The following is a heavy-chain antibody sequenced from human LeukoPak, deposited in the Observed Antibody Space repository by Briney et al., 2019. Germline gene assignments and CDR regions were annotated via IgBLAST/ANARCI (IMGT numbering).Heavy chain of an antibody. Sequence: SETLSLTCAVYGGSFSGYYWSWIRQPPGKGLEWIGRIYTSGSTNYNPSLKSRVTMSVDTSKNQFSLKLSSVTAADTAVYYCARAPDYYDSSGYQGAFDIWGQGTMVTVSS. J-gene: IGHJ3*02. CDR2: IYTSGST. CDR3: ARAPDYYDSSGYQGAFDI. CDR1: GGSFSGYY. D-gene: IGHD3-22*01. V-gene: IGHV4-59*10.